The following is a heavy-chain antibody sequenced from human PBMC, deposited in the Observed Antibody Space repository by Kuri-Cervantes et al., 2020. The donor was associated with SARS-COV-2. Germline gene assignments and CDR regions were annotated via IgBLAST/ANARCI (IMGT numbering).Heavy chain of an antibody. CDR2: IRSSGRTI. CDR1: GFTFSDYY. Sequence: GESLKISCAASGFTFSDYYMSWIRQAPGRGLEWVSYIRSSGRTIYYADSVKGRFSISRDNAKNSLYLQMNSLRAEDTAVYYCAIDRVVVAGTRYYGMDVWGQGTTVTVSS. D-gene: IGHD2-15*01. V-gene: IGHV3-11*04. CDR3: AIDRVVVAGTRYYGMDV. J-gene: IGHJ6*02.